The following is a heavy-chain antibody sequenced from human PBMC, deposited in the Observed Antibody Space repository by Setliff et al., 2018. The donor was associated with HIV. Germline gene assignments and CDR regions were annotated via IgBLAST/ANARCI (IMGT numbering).Heavy chain of an antibody. J-gene: IGHJ6*03. V-gene: IGHV4-61*02. D-gene: IGHD6-6*01. Sequence: SETLSLTCTVSGGSITSGNYYWSWIRQPAGKGLEWIGRIYSSGSTKYNPSLKSRVTMSVATSMNQFSLQLNSVTAADTAVYYCARVPKTPIAAPYYYYMDVWGKGTTVTVSS. CDR1: GGSITSGNYY. CDR3: ARVPKTPIAAPYYYYMDV. CDR2: IYSSGST.